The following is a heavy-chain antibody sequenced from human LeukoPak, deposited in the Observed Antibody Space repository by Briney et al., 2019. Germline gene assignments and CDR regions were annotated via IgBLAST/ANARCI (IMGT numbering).Heavy chain of an antibody. CDR1: GYTFTGYF. CDR2: INPYSGDT. Sequence: ASVKVSCKASGYTFTGYFLHWVRQAPGQGLEWMGWINPYSGDTNYAQKFQGRVTVTRDTSISTAYMELSSLRSDDTAVYYCARGHSGAVDWFDPWGRGTLVTVSS. V-gene: IGHV1-2*02. D-gene: IGHD3-10*01. CDR3: ARGHSGAVDWFDP. J-gene: IGHJ5*02.